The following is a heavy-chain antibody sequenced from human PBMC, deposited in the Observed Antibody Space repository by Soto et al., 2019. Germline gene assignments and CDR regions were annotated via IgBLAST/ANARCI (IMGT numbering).Heavy chain of an antibody. D-gene: IGHD2-21*02. CDR2: NSGSGGST. J-gene: IGHJ4*02. Sequence: EVQLLESGGGLVQPGGSLRLSCAASGFTFSSYAMSWVRQAPGKGLEWVSANSGSGGSTYYADSVKGRFTISRDNSKNTLYLQMNSLSAEDTAVYYCAKVAPTWVTSPAYFDYWGQGTLVTVSS. CDR1: GFTFSSYA. V-gene: IGHV3-23*01. CDR3: AKVAPTWVTSPAYFDY.